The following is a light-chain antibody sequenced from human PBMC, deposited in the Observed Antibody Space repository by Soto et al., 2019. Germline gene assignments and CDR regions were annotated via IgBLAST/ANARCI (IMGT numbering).Light chain of an antibody. J-gene: IGLJ1*01. CDR3: SSYTSSSTPYC. V-gene: IGLV2-14*01. CDR1: SSDVGGYNY. CDR2: EVS. Sequence: QSALTQPASVSGSPGQSITISCTGTSSDVGGYNYVSWYQQHPGKAPKLMIYEVSNRPSGVSNRFSGSKSGNTASLTISGLQAEDEADYYCSSYTSSSTPYCFGTGTKVTVL.